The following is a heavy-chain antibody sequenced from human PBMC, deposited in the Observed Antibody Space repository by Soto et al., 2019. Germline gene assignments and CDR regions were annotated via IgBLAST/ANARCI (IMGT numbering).Heavy chain of an antibody. J-gene: IGHJ4*02. D-gene: IGHD3-16*01. CDR2: FDPEDGET. CDR1: GYALTELS. CDR3: ATSRPALIYTFFDY. Sequence: ASVKVSCKVSGYALTELSMHWVRQAPGKGLEWMGGFDPEDGETIYAQKFQGRVTMTEDTSTDTAYMELSSLRSEDTAVYYCATSRPALIYTFFDYWGQGTLVTVSS. V-gene: IGHV1-24*01.